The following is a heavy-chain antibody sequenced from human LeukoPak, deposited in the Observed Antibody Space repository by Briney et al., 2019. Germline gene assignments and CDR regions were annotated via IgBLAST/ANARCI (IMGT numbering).Heavy chain of an antibody. CDR3: ARAVIVGRGYYFDY. D-gene: IGHD3-22*01. Sequence: PGGSLRLSCAASGFTVSSNYMSWVRQAPGKGLEWVSVVYSGGSIYYADSVKGRFTISRDNSKNTLYLQMSSLRAEDTAVYYCARAVIVGRGYYFDYWGQGTLVTVSS. J-gene: IGHJ4*02. CDR2: VYSGGSI. CDR1: GFTVSSNY. V-gene: IGHV3-66*01.